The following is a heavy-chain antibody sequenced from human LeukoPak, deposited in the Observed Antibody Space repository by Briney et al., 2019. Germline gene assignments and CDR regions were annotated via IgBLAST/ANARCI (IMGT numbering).Heavy chain of an antibody. CDR2: VYPGGFT. D-gene: IGHD2/OR15-2a*01. J-gene: IGHJ6*02. CDR3: AIGGVIWRMDV. CDR1: GFTVTSNY. V-gene: IGHV3-66*01. Sequence: GGSLRLSCAVSGFTVTSNYMSWVRQAPGKGLEWVSVVYPGGFTYHADSVKGRFNISRDTSKNTVYLQMNSLRAEDTAVYYCAIGGVIWRMDVWGQGTTVTVSS.